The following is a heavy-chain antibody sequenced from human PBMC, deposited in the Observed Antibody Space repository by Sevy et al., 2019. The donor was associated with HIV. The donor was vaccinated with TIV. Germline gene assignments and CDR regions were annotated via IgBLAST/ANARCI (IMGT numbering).Heavy chain of an antibody. CDR2: ISGSGDDTI. CDR3: ARDHVKDGDLGDYYYYAMDV. D-gene: IGHD4-17*01. J-gene: IGHJ6*02. V-gene: IGHV3-11*01. Sequence: GGSLRLSCAASGFILSDYYMSWVRQAPGKGLEWVSYISGSGDDTIYYADSVKGRFTISRDNTKNSLYLQMNSRRAEDTAVYYCARDHVKDGDLGDYYYYAMDVWGQGTTVTVSS. CDR1: GFILSDYY.